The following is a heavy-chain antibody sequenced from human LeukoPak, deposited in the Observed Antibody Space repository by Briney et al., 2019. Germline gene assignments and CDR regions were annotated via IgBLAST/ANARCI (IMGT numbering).Heavy chain of an antibody. CDR3: ATNLGYCSSTSCWSAFDI. J-gene: IGHJ3*02. CDR2: IYYSGST. D-gene: IGHD2-2*01. Sequence: PSETLSLTCTVSGGSIRGYYWSRIRQPPGKGLEWIGYIYYSGSTNYNPSLKSRVTISVDTSKNQFSLKLSSVTAADTAVYYCATNLGYCSSTSCWSAFDIWGQGTMVTVSS. V-gene: IGHV4-59*01. CDR1: GGSIRGYY.